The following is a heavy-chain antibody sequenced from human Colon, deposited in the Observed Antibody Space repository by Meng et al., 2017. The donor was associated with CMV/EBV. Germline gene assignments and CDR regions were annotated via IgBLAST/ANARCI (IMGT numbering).Heavy chain of an antibody. D-gene: IGHD4-11*01. CDR2: ISQDGEKK. V-gene: IGHV3-30*04. J-gene: IGHJ5*02. Sequence: GESLKISCAASGFTFSGYPIHGVRQAPGKGLEWVAIISQDGEKKYYAESVKGRFTISRDNSQNTVNVQMNSLRGDDTAVYYCARASNSSFDPWGQGTLVTVSS. CDR1: GFTFSGYP. CDR3: ARASNSSFDP.